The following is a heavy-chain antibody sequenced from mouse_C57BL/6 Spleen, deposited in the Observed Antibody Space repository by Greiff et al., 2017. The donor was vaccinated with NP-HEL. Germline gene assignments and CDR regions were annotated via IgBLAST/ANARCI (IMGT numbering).Heavy chain of an antibody. V-gene: IGHV1-53*01. J-gene: IGHJ4*01. CDR3: ARFEGFYAMDY. Sequence: QVQLKQSGTELVKPGASVKLSCKASGYTFTSYWMHWVKQRPGQGLEWIGNINPSNGGTNYNEKFKSKATLTVDKSSSTAYMQLSSLTSEDSAVYYCARFEGFYAMDYWGQGTSVTVSS. CDR1: GYTFTSYW. CDR2: INPSNGGT.